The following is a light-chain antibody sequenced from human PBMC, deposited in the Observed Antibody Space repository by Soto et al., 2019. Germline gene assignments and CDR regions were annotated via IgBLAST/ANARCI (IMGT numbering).Light chain of an antibody. CDR3: QYTNWPYT. V-gene: IGKV3-15*01. CDR1: QSVGSN. CDR2: GAS. Sequence: EIVMTQSPATLSVSPGERASLSCRASQSVGSNLAWYQQTAGQAPRLLIYGASTRATGIPARFSGSGSGTEFTLTISSLQSEDFAVYSCQYTNWPYTFGQGTKLEIK. J-gene: IGKJ2*01.